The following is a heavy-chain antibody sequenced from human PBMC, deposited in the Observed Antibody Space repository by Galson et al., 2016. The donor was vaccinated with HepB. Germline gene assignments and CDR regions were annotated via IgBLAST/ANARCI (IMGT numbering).Heavy chain of an antibody. D-gene: IGHD3-10*01. J-gene: IGHJ5*02. CDR2: INAGNGNT. Sequence: SVKVSCKASGYSFSSYTIHWVRQVPGQRLQWMGWINAGNGNTKYSQKFQDRVTITMDTSARIAYMDLSGLTSEDTAVYYCARDPCWGSGSVWFDPWGQGALVTVSS. V-gene: IGHV1-3*01. CDR3: ARDPCWGSGSVWFDP. CDR1: GYSFSSYT.